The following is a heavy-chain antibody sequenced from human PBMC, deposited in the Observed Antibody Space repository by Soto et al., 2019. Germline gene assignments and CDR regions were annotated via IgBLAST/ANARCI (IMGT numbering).Heavy chain of an antibody. CDR3: AKGKVYYDSSGYLTPFDY. J-gene: IGHJ4*02. CDR2: ISGSGGST. Sequence: GGSLRLSCAASGFTFSSYAMSWVRQAPGKGLEWVSAISGSGGSTYYADSVKGRFTISRDNSKNTLYLQMNSLRAEDTAVYYCAKGKVYYDSSGYLTPFDYWGQGTLVTVS. V-gene: IGHV3-23*01. CDR1: GFTFSSYA. D-gene: IGHD3-22*01.